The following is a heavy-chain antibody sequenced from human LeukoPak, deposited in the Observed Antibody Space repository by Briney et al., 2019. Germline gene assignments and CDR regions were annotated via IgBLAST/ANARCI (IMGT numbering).Heavy chain of an antibody. CDR3: ARSLDGAFPTSHY. D-gene: IGHD3-10*01. V-gene: IGHV3-53*01. CDR2: IFGGAST. CDR1: GFTVSSNY. Sequence: GGSLRLSCAASGFTVSSNYMNWVRQAPGKGLEWVSVIFGGASTYYADSVRGRFTISRDTSKNTLSLQMSSLRADDTAVYYCARSLDGAFPTSHYWGQGTLVTVSS. J-gene: IGHJ4*02.